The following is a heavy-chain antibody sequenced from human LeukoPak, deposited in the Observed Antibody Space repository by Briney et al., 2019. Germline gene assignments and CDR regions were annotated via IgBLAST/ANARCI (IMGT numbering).Heavy chain of an antibody. V-gene: IGHV3-66*01. Sequence: GGSLRLSCAGSGFIVSSNYMSWVRQAAGKGLEWVSVIYGSSRTYYADSVKGRFTISRDNSKNTLYLQMNSLRAEDTAVYYCVRDDDRPDNGLDYWGQGTLVTVSS. CDR2: IYGSSRT. D-gene: IGHD3-22*01. CDR3: VRDDDRPDNGLDY. CDR1: GFIVSSNY. J-gene: IGHJ4*02.